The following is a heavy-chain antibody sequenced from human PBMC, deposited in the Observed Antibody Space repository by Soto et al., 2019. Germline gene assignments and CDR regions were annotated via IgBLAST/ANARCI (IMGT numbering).Heavy chain of an antibody. V-gene: IGHV3-7*03. Sequence: GGSLILSCAASGFTFSSYWMSWVRQAPGKGLEWVANIKQGGSEKYYVDSVKGRFTISRDNAKNSLYLQMNSLRAEDTAVYYCARAGVRYNWNDFDYWGQGTLVTVSS. CDR3: ARAGVRYNWNDFDY. D-gene: IGHD1-1*01. CDR2: IKQGGSEK. J-gene: IGHJ4*02. CDR1: GFTFSSYW.